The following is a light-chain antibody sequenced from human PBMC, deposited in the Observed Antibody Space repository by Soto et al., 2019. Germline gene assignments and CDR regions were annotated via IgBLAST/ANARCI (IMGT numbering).Light chain of an antibody. CDR1: SHNHGGYS. V-gene: IGLV1-51*01. J-gene: IGLJ1*01. CDR3: GSWDSSLSAYV. Sequence: QSVLTQPPSVSAAPGQKITISCSGSSHNHGGYSVSWYQQLPGTAPKLLIYDDDKRPSGIPDRFSGSKSGTSATLGITGFRTGDEVDYYCGSWDSSLSAYVFGTGPKVTVL. CDR2: DDD.